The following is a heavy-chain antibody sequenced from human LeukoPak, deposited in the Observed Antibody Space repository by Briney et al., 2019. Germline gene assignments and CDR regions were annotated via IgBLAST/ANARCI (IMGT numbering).Heavy chain of an antibody. V-gene: IGHV2-70*04. J-gene: IGHJ4*02. Sequence: GSGPTLVNPTQTLTLTCTFSVFSLSTRGMRVSWIRQPPGKALEWLARIDWDDDKFYSTSLKTRLTISKDTSKNQVVLTMTNMGTVDIATYYCARMTPYCSGGSCHFDYWGQGTLVTASS. CDR3: ARMTPYCSGGSCHFDY. D-gene: IGHD2-15*01. CDR1: VFSLSTRGMR. CDR2: IDWDDDK.